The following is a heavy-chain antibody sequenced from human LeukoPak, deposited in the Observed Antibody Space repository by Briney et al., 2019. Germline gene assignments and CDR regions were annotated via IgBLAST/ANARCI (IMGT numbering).Heavy chain of an antibody. V-gene: IGHV3-7*01. J-gene: IGHJ4*02. D-gene: IGHD4-11*01. CDR1: GFILSDYW. Sequence: PGGSLRISCAPSGFILSDYWLGWIRQAPGKGLEWVAKINQDGSEKYYVGSVKGRFTISRDNAKNSMYLQVDSLRDEDTAVYYCVTERRYSNWGHWGQGTLVTVSS. CDR3: VTERRYSNWGH. CDR2: INQDGSEK.